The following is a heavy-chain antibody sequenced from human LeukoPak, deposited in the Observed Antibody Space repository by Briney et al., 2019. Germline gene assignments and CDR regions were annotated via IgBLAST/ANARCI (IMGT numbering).Heavy chain of an antibody. D-gene: IGHD5-18*01. Sequence: SETLSLTCAVYGGSFSGYYWSWIRQPPGKGLEWIGEINHSGSTNYNPSLKSRVAISVDTSKNQFSLKLSSVTAADTAVYYCARVCAAPGYSYGLRWFDPWGQGTLVTVSS. V-gene: IGHV4-34*01. CDR3: ARVCAAPGYSYGLRWFDP. CDR2: INHSGST. J-gene: IGHJ5*02. CDR1: GGSFSGYY.